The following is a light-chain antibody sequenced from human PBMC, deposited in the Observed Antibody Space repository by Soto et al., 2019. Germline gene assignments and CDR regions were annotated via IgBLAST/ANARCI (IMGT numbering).Light chain of an antibody. V-gene: IGLV1-44*01. CDR3: AAWDDSLNGFDV. J-gene: IGLJ1*01. CDR1: SSNIGSNT. CDR2: SNN. Sequence: QSVLTQPPSASGTPGQRVTISCSGSSSNIGSNTVNWYQQLPGTAPKLLIYSNNQRPSWVPDRFSGSKSGTSASLAISGLQSEEEADYDCAAWDDSLNGFDVFGTGTKLTVL.